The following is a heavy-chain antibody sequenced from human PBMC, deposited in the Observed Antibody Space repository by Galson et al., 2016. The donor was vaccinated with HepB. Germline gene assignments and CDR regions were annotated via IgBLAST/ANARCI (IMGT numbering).Heavy chain of an antibody. Sequence: SLRLPCAASGFSFSDYNMNWVRQAPGKGPEWIAAISATTTYIHYRDSVKGRFTIGRDNAKSSLFLQMNSLKAEDTAVYYCARANPGNQFVAGSYDSWGQGTLVTVSS. CDR1: GFSFSDYN. CDR2: ISATTTYI. J-gene: IGHJ5*01. CDR3: ARANPGNQFVAGSYDS. D-gene: IGHD3-10*01. V-gene: IGHV3-21*01.